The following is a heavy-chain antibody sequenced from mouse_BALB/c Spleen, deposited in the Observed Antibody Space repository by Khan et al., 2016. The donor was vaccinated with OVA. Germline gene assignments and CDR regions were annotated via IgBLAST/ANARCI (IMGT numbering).Heavy chain of an antibody. D-gene: IGHD4-1*01. CDR3: SRRGRQWDFDD. CDR1: GYTFINYW. J-gene: IGHJ3*01. Sequence: QVQLQQSGAELAKPGASVKMSCKASGYTFINYWILWIKQRPGQGLEWIGDINPSTGTTEYNQNFKDKATLTADISSRTSYMQLSSLTCEDSAVYYCSRRGRQWDFDDWGQGTLFTVSA. V-gene: IGHV1-7*01. CDR2: INPSTGTT.